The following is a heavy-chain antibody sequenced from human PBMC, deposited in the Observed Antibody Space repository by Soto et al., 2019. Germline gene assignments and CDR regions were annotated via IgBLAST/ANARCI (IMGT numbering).Heavy chain of an antibody. CDR2: IKESGFA. V-gene: IGHV4-34*01. D-gene: IGHD6-19*01. CDR3: ARGKSSGPLYYFDT. CDR1: NGSFSDYF. Sequence: SETLSLSCGVYNGSFSDYFWNWIRQPPGKGLEWIGEIKESGFATYNPSLKRRVTMSVDTANSQFSLKVTSVTAADTAVYYCARGKSSGPLYYFDTWGQGTLVTVSS. J-gene: IGHJ4*02.